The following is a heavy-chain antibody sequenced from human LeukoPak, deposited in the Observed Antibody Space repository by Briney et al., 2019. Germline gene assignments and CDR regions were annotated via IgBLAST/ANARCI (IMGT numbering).Heavy chain of an antibody. CDR3: AKDRPGSAHSIDY. J-gene: IGHJ4*02. D-gene: IGHD2-15*01. CDR2: INPNTGGT. V-gene: IGHV1-2*06. CDR1: GYTFTGYL. Sequence: ASVKVSCKTSGYTFTGYLIHWVRQAPGQGLEWMGRINPNTGGTNNAQKFQGRVTMTRDTSISTAYMELSSLRSDDTAVYYCAKDRPGSAHSIDYWGQGTLVTVSS.